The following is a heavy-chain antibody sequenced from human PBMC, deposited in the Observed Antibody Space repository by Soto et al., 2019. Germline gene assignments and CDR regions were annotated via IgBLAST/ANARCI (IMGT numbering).Heavy chain of an antibody. Sequence: SVTLSLTCTVSGGSISSSSCYWGWIRQPPGKGLEWIGSIYYSGSTYYNPSLKSRVTISVDTSKNQFSLKLDSVTAADTAVYYCARVSDTTNYFIPYWGRGNLVTVSS. D-gene: IGHD1-7*01. V-gene: IGHV4-39*01. CDR2: IYYSGST. CDR1: GGSISSSSCY. CDR3: ARVSDTTNYFIPY. J-gene: IGHJ4*02.